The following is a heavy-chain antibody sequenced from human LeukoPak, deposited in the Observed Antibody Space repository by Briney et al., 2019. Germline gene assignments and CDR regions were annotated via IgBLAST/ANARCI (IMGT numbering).Heavy chain of an antibody. J-gene: IGHJ4*02. D-gene: IGHD6-19*01. Sequence: GGSLRLSCAASGFTFSSYAMSWVRQAPGKGREGVSAISGTGGRTYYADSVKDRFTISRDNSKNTRYLQMNSLRAEDTAVYYCAKDPQYSSGWYYFDYWGQGTLVTVSS. V-gene: IGHV3-23*01. CDR2: ISGTGGRT. CDR1: GFTFSSYA. CDR3: AKDPQYSSGWYYFDY.